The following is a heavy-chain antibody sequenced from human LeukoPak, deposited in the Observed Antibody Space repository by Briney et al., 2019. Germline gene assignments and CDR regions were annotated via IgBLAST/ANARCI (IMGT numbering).Heavy chain of an antibody. Sequence: ASVKISCKASGYTFNNYNIHWLRQAPGQGLEWMGIVNPGGDSTNYAQDFQGRLTLTGDTSISTAYMELSRLRSDDTAVYYCASLREGYCSGGSCPYYFDYWGQGTLVTVSS. J-gene: IGHJ4*02. D-gene: IGHD2-15*01. V-gene: IGHV1-46*02. CDR2: VNPGGDST. CDR1: GYTFNNYN. CDR3: ASLREGYCSGGSCPYYFDY.